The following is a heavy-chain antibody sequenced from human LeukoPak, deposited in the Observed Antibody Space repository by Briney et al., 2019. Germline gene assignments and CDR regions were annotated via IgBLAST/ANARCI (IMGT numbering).Heavy chain of an antibody. CDR2: IYYSGST. CDR1: GGSISSSSYY. Sequence: PSETLSLTCTVSGGSISSSSYYWGWIRQPPGKGLKWIGSIYYSGSTYYNPSLKSRVTISVDTSKHQFSLKLSSVTAADTAVYYCASGIVVVINWGQGTLVTVSS. CDR3: ASGIVVVIN. J-gene: IGHJ4*02. V-gene: IGHV4-39*07. D-gene: IGHD3-22*01.